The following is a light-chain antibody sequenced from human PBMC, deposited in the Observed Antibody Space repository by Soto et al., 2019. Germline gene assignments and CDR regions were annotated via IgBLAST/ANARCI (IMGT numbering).Light chain of an antibody. V-gene: IGLV2-14*01. Sequence: QSALTQPASVSESPGQSITISCTGSSSDVGGYKYVSWYQQHPGKAPKLLIYDVTNRPSGVSNRFSGSKSGYTASLTISGLQSEDEADYYCSSYTSFKTVVFGTGTKLTVL. CDR1: SSDVGGYKY. CDR2: DVT. CDR3: SSYTSFKTVV. J-gene: IGLJ1*01.